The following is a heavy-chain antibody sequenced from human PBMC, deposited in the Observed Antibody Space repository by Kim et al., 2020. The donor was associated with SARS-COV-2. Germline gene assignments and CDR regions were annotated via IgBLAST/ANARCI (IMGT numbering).Heavy chain of an antibody. CDR3: ARGTGPPYYYYGMDV. V-gene: IGHV3-21*01. Sequence: GGSLRLSCAASGFTFSSYSMNWVRQAPGKGLEWVSSISSSSSYIYYADSVKGRFTISRDNAKNSLYLQMNSLRAEDTAVYYCARGTGPPYYYYGMDVWGQGTTVTVSS. D-gene: IGHD7-27*01. CDR1: GFTFSSYS. J-gene: IGHJ6*02. CDR2: ISSSSSYI.